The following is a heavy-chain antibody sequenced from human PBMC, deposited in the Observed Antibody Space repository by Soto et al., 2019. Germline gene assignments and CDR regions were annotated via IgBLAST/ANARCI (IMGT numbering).Heavy chain of an antibody. CDR3: VRDGTKTLRDWFDP. V-gene: IGHV4-4*07. CDR1: GASIGGFY. J-gene: IGHJ5*02. Sequence: PSETLSLTCTVSGASIGGFYGSWIRKSAGKGLEWIGRIYATGTTDYNPSLKSRVMMSVDTSKKQFSLKLRSVTAADTAVYYCVRDGTKTLRDWFDPWGQGISVTVSS. D-gene: IGHD1-1*01. CDR2: IYATGTT.